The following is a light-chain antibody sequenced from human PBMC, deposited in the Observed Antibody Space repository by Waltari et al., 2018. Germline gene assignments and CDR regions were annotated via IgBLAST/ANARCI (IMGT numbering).Light chain of an antibody. J-gene: IGLJ1*01. Sequence: SYVLTQPPSVSVDPGYTARITCGGNNIGSKSVYWYQQKPGQAPGLVIYYDSDRPSGIPERFSGSNSGNTATLTISRVEAGDEADYYCQVWDSSSDGVFGTGTKVTVL. CDR2: YDS. CDR3: QVWDSSSDGV. V-gene: IGLV3-21*04. CDR1: NIGSKS.